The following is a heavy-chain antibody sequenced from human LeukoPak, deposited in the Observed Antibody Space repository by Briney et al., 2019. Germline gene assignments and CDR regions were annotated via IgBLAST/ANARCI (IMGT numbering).Heavy chain of an antibody. CDR3: AKDGGATVGFDY. CDR1: RFIFGAYG. Sequence: GGSLRLSCAASRFIFGAYGMHWVRQAPGKGLEWVAFIRYDGSNKYYADSVKGRFTISRDNSKNTLYLQMNSLRAEDTAVYYCAKDGGATVGFDYWGQGTLVTVSS. V-gene: IGHV3-30*02. CDR2: IRYDGSNK. D-gene: IGHD1-26*01. J-gene: IGHJ4*02.